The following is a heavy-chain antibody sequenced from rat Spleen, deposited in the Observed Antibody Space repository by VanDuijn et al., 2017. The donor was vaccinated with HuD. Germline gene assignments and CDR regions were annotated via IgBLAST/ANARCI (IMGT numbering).Heavy chain of an antibody. CDR1: GFSLISNT. D-gene: IGHD1-11*01. CDR3: TRDLRTTEGMDA. J-gene: IGHJ4*01. Sequence: QVQLKESGPGLVQSSQTLSLTCTVSGFSLISNTVHWVRQPPGKGLEWMGVMWRDGVTSYNSALKCRLSISRDTSKSQVFLKMNSLQTDDTGTYYCTRDLRTTEGMDAWGQGASVTVSS. V-gene: IGHV2-32*01. CDR2: MWRDGVT.